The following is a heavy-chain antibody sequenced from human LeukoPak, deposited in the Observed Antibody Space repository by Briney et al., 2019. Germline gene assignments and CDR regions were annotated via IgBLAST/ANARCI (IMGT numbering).Heavy chain of an antibody. CDR2: IYSGGST. J-gene: IGHJ6*02. CDR1: TFTVRNNF. CDR3: AGDYYYGMDV. V-gene: IGHV3-66*02. Sequence: GGSLRLPCAASTFTVRNNFMSWVRQAPGKGLEWVSLIYSGGSTYYADSVKGRFTISRDNSKNTLYLQMSSLRAEDTAVYYCAGDYYYGMDVWGQGTTVTVSS.